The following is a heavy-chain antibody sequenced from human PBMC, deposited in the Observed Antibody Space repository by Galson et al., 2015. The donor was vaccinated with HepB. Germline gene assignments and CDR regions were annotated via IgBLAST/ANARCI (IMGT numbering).Heavy chain of an antibody. V-gene: IGHV3-30*18. CDR3: AKDGEYSSSSPPRPSYYYMDV. CDR2: ISYDGSNK. D-gene: IGHD6-6*01. Sequence: SLRLSCAASGFTFSSYGMHWVRQAPGKGLEWVAVISYDGSNKYYADSVKGRFTISRDNSKNTLYLQMNSLRAEDTAVYYCAKDGEYSSSSPPRPSYYYMDVWGKGTTVTVSS. CDR1: GFTFSSYG. J-gene: IGHJ6*03.